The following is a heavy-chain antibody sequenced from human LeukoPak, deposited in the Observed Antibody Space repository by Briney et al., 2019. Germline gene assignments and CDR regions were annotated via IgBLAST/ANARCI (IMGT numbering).Heavy chain of an antibody. CDR3: ARGDAFSGDH. V-gene: IGHV3-7*03. D-gene: IGHD3-16*01. CDR1: EFNFPNFW. Sequence: GGSLRLSCAVSEFNFPNFWMSWVRQAPGRGLEWVANIHPEGNEKYHVESVKGRFTISRDNTKDLLFLQMNGLRVEDTGVYYCARGDAFSGDHWGQGTLVTVST. J-gene: IGHJ4*02. CDR2: IHPEGNEK.